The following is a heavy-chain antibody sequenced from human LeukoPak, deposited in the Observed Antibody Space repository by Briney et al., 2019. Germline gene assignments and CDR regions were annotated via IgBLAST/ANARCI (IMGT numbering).Heavy chain of an antibody. CDR2: ISHGGDDK. CDR1: GFTFSNYA. V-gene: IGHV3-23*01. CDR3: AKDAISMGGIWDAFDI. D-gene: IGHD2-2*02. J-gene: IGHJ3*02. Sequence: GGSLRLSCAASGFTFSNYAMNWVRQAPGKGLEWVSNISHGGDDKYYTDSVKGRFTISRDNSKSTLYLQMNSLRAEVTAVYYCAKDAISMGGIWDAFDIWGQGTMITVSS.